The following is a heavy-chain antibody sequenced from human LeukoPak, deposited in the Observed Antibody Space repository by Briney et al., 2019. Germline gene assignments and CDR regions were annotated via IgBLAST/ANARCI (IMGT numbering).Heavy chain of an antibody. D-gene: IGHD6-19*01. V-gene: IGHV3-30*02. J-gene: IGHJ4*02. Sequence: GGSLRLSCAASGFTFSDYGMHWVRQAPGKGLEWVTFIRSDGINKYYSDSVKGRFTISRDNSKNTLYLQMNSLRPEDTAIYCCAKGSAWSHGCFDYWGQGTLVTVSS. CDR1: GFTFSDYG. CDR3: AKGSAWSHGCFDY. CDR2: IRSDGINK.